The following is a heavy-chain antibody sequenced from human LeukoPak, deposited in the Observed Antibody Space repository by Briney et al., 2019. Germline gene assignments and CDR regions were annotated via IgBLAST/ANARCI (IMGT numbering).Heavy chain of an antibody. D-gene: IGHD4-17*01. CDR2: IYYSGST. V-gene: IGHV4-39*07. CDR1: GGSISSSSYY. CDR3: ASEYGDGAGY. J-gene: IGHJ4*02. Sequence: SETLSLTCTVSGGSISSSSYYWGWIRQPPGKGLEWIGSIYYSGSTYYNPSLKSRVTISVDTSKNQFSLKLSSVTAADTAVYYCASEYGDGAGYWGQGTLVTVSS.